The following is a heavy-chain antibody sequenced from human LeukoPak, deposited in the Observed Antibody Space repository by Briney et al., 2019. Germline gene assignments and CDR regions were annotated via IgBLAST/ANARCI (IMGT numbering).Heavy chain of an antibody. J-gene: IGHJ5*02. V-gene: IGHV3-23*01. CDR3: AKGGGYNSDWFDP. Sequence: GGSLRLSCAASGFTFSSYAMSWVRQAPGKGLEWVSGISASGGSTHYADSVKGRFTISRDNSKNTLYLQMNSLRAEDTAVYYCAKGGGYNSDWFDPWGQGTLVTVS. CDR1: GFTFSSYA. D-gene: IGHD5-24*01. CDR2: ISASGGST.